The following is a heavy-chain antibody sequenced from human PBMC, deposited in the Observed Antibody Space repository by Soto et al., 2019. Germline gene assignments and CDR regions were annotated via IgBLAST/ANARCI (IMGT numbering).Heavy chain of an antibody. CDR1: GFNVGAFA. J-gene: IGHJ4*02. Sequence: GGSLRLSCAASGFNVGAFAVNWVRQAPGKGLEWVSGISVSDAFIYYADSVRGRFSISRDASKNILYLQMDSLRVDDTALYYCTRETVAGITGLDYWGPGTLVTVSS. CDR3: TRETVAGITGLDY. CDR2: ISVSDAFI. D-gene: IGHD1-20*01. V-gene: IGHV3-23*01.